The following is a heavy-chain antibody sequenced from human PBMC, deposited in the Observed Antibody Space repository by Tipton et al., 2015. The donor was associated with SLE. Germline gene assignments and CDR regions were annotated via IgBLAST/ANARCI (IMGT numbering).Heavy chain of an antibody. CDR2: IYYSGST. D-gene: IGHD1-1*01. CDR3: ARDGNWNDQYYFDY. CDR1: GGSISSYY. V-gene: IGHV4-59*12. J-gene: IGHJ4*02. Sequence: TLSLTCTVSGGSISSYYWTWIRQPPGKGLEWIGYIYYSGSTNYNPSLKSRVTISVDKSKNQFSLKLSSVTAADTAVYYCARDGNWNDQYYFDYWGQGTLVTVSS.